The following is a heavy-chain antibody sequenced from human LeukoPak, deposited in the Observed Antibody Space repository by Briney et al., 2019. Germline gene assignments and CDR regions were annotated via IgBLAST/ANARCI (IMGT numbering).Heavy chain of an antibody. J-gene: IGHJ4*02. CDR3: ARRGAVSGGSDY. D-gene: IGHD3-16*01. CDR1: GFTLSDYT. CDR2: ISSSTSFI. Sequence: KPGGSLRLSCAASGFTLSDYTIAWVRQAPGKGLEWVSSISSSTSFIYYADSVKGRFTISRDNSKNTLYLQMGSLRAEDMAVYYCARRGAVSGGSDYWGQGTLVTVSS. V-gene: IGHV3-21*01.